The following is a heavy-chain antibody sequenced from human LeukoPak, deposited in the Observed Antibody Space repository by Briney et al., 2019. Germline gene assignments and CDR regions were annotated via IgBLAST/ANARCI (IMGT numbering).Heavy chain of an antibody. CDR2: IYYSGST. Sequence: SETLSLTCTVSGASVSSGYYYWSWIRQPPGKGLEWIGYIYYSGSTDYYPSLKSRVTISVDTSKNQFSLKLSSVTAADTAVYYCAAGVGLRLPAVDYWGQGTLVTVSS. CDR1: GASVSSGYYY. V-gene: IGHV4-61*01. CDR3: AAGVGLRLPAVDY. D-gene: IGHD5-12*01. J-gene: IGHJ4*02.